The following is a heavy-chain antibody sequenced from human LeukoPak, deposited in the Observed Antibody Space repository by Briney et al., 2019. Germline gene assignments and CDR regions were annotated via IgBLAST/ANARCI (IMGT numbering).Heavy chain of an antibody. CDR3: AKSTLLRARTTPFDY. CDR1: GFTFGSYA. CDR2: ISGSGGST. Sequence: GGSLRLSCAASGFTFGSYAMSWVRQAPGKGLEWVSAISGSGGSTYYADSVKGRFTISRDNSKNTLYLQMNSLRAEDTAVYYCAKSTLLRARTTPFDYWGQGTLVTVSS. V-gene: IGHV3-23*01. J-gene: IGHJ4*02. D-gene: IGHD4-17*01.